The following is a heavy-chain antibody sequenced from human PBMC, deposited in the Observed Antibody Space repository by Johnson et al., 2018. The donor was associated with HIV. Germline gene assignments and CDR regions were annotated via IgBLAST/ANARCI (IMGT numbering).Heavy chain of an antibody. D-gene: IGHD2-15*01. CDR1: GFTFSSYA. CDR2: ISSNGGST. V-gene: IGHV3-64*01. J-gene: IGHJ3*02. Sequence: VQLVESGGGLVQPGGSLRLSCAASGFTFSSYAMHWVRQAPGKGLEYVSAISSNGGSTYSANSVKGRFTISRDNSKNTLYLQMGSLRAEDMAVYYCARALGYCSGGSCPLDAFDIWGQGTMVTVSS. CDR3: ARALGYCSGGSCPLDAFDI.